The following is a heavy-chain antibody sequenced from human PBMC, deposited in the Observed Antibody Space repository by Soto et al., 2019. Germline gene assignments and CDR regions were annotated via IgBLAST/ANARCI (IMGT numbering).Heavy chain of an antibody. CDR1: GFTFSSYG. J-gene: IGHJ4*02. CDR2: IWYDGSNK. Sequence: QVQLVEPGGGVVQPGRSLRLSCVASGFTFSSYGMHWVRRAPGTGLEWVAVIWYDGSNKYYADSVKGRFTISRDNSKNTLYLQMNSLRAEDTAVYYCARGASFQNLDYWGQGTLVTVSS. CDR3: ARGASFQNLDY. D-gene: IGHD2-21*01. V-gene: IGHV3-33*01.